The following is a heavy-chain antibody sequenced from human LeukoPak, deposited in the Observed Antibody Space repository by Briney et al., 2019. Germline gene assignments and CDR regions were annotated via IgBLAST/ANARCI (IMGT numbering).Heavy chain of an antibody. CDR3: ARDGNYDFWSGYFSYYYYGMDV. V-gene: IGHV1-18*01. J-gene: IGHJ6*02. Sequence: ASVNVSCKASGYTFTSYGISWVRQAPGQGLEWMGWISAYNGNTNYAQKLQGRVTMTTDTSTSTAYMELRSLRSDDTAVYYCARDGNYDFWSGYFSYYYYGMDVWGQGTTVTVSS. CDR1: GYTFTSYG. D-gene: IGHD3-3*01. CDR2: ISAYNGNT.